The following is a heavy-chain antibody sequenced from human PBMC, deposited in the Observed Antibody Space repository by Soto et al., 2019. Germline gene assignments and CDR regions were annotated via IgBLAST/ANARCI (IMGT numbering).Heavy chain of an antibody. CDR3: ARAWGVNSALGRAADY. J-gene: IGHJ4*02. CDR1: GGSISSGGYY. V-gene: IGHV4-31*11. D-gene: IGHD1-20*01. Sequence: PSETLSLTCAVSGGSISSGGYYWSWIRQHPGKGLEWIGYIFYSGNTYYSPSLKSRVTISVDTSKNQFSLELSSVTAADTAVYYCARAWGVNSALGRAADYWGQGTLVTVSS. CDR2: IFYSGNT.